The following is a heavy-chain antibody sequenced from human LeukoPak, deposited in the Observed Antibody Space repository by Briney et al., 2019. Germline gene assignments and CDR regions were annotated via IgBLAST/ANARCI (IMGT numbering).Heavy chain of an antibody. CDR3: ANVGKRDSSSWYHWNRVDYYYYGMDV. J-gene: IGHJ6*02. CDR2: ISYDGSNK. D-gene: IGHD6-13*01. CDR1: GFTFNSHW. Sequence: PGGSLRLSCAASGFTFNSHWMNWVRQAPGKGLEWVAVISYDGSNKYYADSVKGRFTISRDNSKNTLYLQMNSLRAEDTAVYYCANVGKRDSSSWYHWNRVDYYYYGMDVWGQGTTVTVSS. V-gene: IGHV3-30-3*01.